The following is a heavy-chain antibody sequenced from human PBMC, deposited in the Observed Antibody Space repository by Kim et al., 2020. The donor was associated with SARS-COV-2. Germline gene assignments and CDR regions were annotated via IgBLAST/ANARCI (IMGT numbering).Heavy chain of an antibody. Sequence: ASVKVSCKASGYTFTDYGISWVRQAPGQGLEWMGWISTYNTNYAQNLQGRLTMTTDTSTSTAYMELRSLRSDDTAVYYCVRDSWDRMTTVTTIDYWGQGT. CDR2: ISTYNT. CDR3: VRDSWDRMTTVTTIDY. CDR1: GYTFTDYG. V-gene: IGHV1-18*01. D-gene: IGHD4-17*01. J-gene: IGHJ4*02.